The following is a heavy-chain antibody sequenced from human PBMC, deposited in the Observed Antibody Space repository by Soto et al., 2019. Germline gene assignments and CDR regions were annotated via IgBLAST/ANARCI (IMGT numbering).Heavy chain of an antibody. V-gene: IGHV3-30*18. J-gene: IGHJ5*02. CDR1: GFTFSSYG. CDR3: AKVLGGYSYH. Sequence: GGSLRLSCAAYGFTFSSYGMHWVRQAPGKGLEWVAVISYDGSNKYYADSVKGRFTISRDNSKNTLYLQMNSLRAEDTAVYYCAKVLGGYSYHWGQGTLVTVSS. CDR2: ISYDGSNK. D-gene: IGHD5-18*01.